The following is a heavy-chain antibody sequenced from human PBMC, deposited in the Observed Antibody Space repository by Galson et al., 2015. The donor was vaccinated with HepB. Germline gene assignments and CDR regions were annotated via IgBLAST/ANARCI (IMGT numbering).Heavy chain of an antibody. D-gene: IGHD1-26*01. CDR3: AREAMGRGSGSYAAFDY. CDR1: GFIFNTYS. CDR2: LTSAGDKE. Sequence: SLRLSCAASGFIFNTYSMHWVRQAPGKGLEWVAALTSAGDKEYYADSVTGRFSISRDNSENNLYLQINSLRTEDTAVYYCAREAMGRGSGSYAAFDYWGQGTLVTVSS. J-gene: IGHJ4*02. V-gene: IGHV3-30-3*01.